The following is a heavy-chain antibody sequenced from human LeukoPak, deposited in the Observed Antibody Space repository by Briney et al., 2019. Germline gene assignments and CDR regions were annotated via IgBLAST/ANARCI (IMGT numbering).Heavy chain of an antibody. J-gene: IGHJ4*02. Sequence: ASVKVSXKASGYTFTSYDINWVRQATGQGLEWIGWMNPNSGNTGYAQKFQGRVTITGNTSISTAYMELSSLRSEDTAVYYCARAVCSGSCYFDYWGQGTLVTVSS. CDR2: MNPNSGNT. CDR3: ARAVCSGSCYFDY. D-gene: IGHD2-15*01. CDR1: GYTFTSYD. V-gene: IGHV1-8*03.